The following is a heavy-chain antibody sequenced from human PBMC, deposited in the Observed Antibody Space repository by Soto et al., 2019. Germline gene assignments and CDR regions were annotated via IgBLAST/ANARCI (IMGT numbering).Heavy chain of an antibody. CDR1: GFIFSDQY. V-gene: IGHV3-72*01. CDR2: IRKKVNGYTT. CDR3: ARDLGGAPYVDL. Sequence: EMQLVESGGRLVQPGGSLRLSCAASGFIFSDQYMDWVRQAPGKGLDWVGRIRKKVNGYTTEYAASVKGRFIVSRDDSKNSLYLQMNSLRTEDTAVYYCARDLGGAPYVDLWGRGTLVTVSS. J-gene: IGHJ2*01. D-gene: IGHD3-16*01.